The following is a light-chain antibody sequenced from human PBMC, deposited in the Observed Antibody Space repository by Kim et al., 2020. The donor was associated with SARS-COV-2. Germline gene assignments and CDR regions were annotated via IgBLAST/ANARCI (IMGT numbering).Light chain of an antibody. CDR1: KLGDKY. V-gene: IGLV3-1*01. CDR3: QAWDSSPGWV. CDR2: QDS. Sequence: SYELTQPPSVSVSPGQTASITCSGDKLGDKYACWYQQKPGQSPVLVIYQDSKRPSGIPERFSGSNSGNTATLTISGTQAMDEADYYCQAWDSSPGWVFGGGTQLTVL. J-gene: IGLJ3*02.